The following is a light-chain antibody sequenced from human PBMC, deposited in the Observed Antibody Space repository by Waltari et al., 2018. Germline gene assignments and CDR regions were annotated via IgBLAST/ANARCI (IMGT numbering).Light chain of an antibody. V-gene: IGLV2-8*01. Sequence: QPALTQPPSASGSPGQSVTISSTATSRDVGIYDYVSWYQTRPAKAPNLIIYAVTERPSGVPDRFSGSKSGNTASLTVFGLQTEDEGTYYCGSYAGSKILLFGGGTELTVL. CDR3: GSYAGSKILL. CDR1: SRDVGIYDY. J-gene: IGLJ3*02. CDR2: AVT.